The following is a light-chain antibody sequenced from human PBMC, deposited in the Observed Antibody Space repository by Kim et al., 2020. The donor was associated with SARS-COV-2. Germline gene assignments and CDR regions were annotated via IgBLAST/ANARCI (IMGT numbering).Light chain of an antibody. J-gene: IGKJ5*01. V-gene: IGKV3-11*01. CDR3: QQRGS. Sequence: GTLALSPGDRATLSCRASQGVSNYLAWYQQKPGQAPRLLIYEASKRAAGIPARFSGNGSGTDFTLTISRLEPGDSAVYFCQQRGSFGQGTRLEIK. CDR2: EAS. CDR1: QGVSNY.